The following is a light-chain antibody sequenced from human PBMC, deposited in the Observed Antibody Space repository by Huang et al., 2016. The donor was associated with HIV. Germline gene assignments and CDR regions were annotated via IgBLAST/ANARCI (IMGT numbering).Light chain of an antibody. CDR2: DAI. CDR1: QDISHY. Sequence: DIQMTQSPSSLSASVGDRVTITCQASQDISHYLNWYQQKPGKAPKLLIYDAINLETGVPSRFSGSAAGTDFTFTISSLQPEDFATYYCQQYDNLPLTFGQGTRLDMK. CDR3: QQYDNLPLT. V-gene: IGKV1-33*01. J-gene: IGKJ5*01.